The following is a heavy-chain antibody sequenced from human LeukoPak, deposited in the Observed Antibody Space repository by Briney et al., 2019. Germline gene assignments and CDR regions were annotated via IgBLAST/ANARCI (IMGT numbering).Heavy chain of an antibody. Sequence: GGSLRLYCTVSGLTVSSDSMSWVRQAPGKGLEWVSFIYSGGSTHYSDSVKGRFTISRDNSKNTLYLQMNSLRAEDTAVYYCARRAGAYSHPYDYWGQGTLVTVSS. CDR2: IYSGGST. J-gene: IGHJ4*02. CDR1: GLTVSSDS. V-gene: IGHV3-53*01. CDR3: ARRAGAYSHPYDY. D-gene: IGHD4/OR15-4a*01.